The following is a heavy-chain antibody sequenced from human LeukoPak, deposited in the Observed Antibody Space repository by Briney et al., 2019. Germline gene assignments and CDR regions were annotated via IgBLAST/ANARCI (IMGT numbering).Heavy chain of an antibody. CDR1: GDSIYITNYY. CDR3: ARSVKKYGLRNWFDP. V-gene: IGHV4-39*01. D-gene: IGHD4-17*01. J-gene: IGHJ5*02. CDR2: IFYSGDT. Sequence: PSETLSLTCTVSGDSIYITNYYWDWIRQPPGEGLEWIGNIFYSGDTRYNPSLKSRVTISMEPSKNQFSLRLSSVTAADTAVYYCARSVKKYGLRNWFDPWGQGSLVIVSS.